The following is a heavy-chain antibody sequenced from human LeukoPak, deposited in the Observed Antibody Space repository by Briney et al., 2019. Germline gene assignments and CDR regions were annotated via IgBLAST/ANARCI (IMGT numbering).Heavy chain of an antibody. CDR3: AKDWRYDYGDYGAFDI. CDR1: GFTFSSYA. J-gene: IGHJ3*02. Sequence: GGSLRLSCAASGFTFSSYAMSWVRQAPGKGLEWVSAISGSGGSTYYADSVKGRFTISRDNSKNTLYLQMNSLRAEDTAVYYCAKDWRYDYGDYGAFDIWGQGTMVTVSS. CDR2: ISGSGGST. V-gene: IGHV3-23*01. D-gene: IGHD4-17*01.